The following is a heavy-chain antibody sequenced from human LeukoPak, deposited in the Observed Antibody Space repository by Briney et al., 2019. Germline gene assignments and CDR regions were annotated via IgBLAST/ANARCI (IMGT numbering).Heavy chain of an antibody. CDR3: ARRGGIAAAGDGDYYYYYYMDV. J-gene: IGHJ6*03. CDR2: IYTSGST. CDR1: GCSISSYY. Sequence: SETLSLTCTVSGCSISSYYWSWIRQPPGKGLEWIGYIYTSGSTNYNPSLKSRVTISVDTSKNQFSLKLSSVTAADTAVYYCARRGGIAAAGDGDYYYYYYMDVWGKGTTVTVSS. D-gene: IGHD6-13*01. V-gene: IGHV4-4*09.